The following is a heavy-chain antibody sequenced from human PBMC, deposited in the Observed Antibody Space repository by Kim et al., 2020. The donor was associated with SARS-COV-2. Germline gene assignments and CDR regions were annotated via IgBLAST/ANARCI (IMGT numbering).Heavy chain of an antibody. Sequence: GGSLRLSCAASGFTFSSYAMSWVRQAPGKGLEWVSAISGSGGSTYYADSVKGRFTISRDNSKNTLYLQMNSLRAEDTAVYYCAKARQSYYYGSGSYYHWGQGTLVTVSS. J-gene: IGHJ4*02. CDR2: ISGSGGST. CDR3: AKARQSYYYGSGSYYH. CDR1: GFTFSSYA. D-gene: IGHD3-10*01. V-gene: IGHV3-23*01.